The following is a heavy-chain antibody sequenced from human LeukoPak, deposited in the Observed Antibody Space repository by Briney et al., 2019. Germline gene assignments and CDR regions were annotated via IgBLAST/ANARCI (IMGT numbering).Heavy chain of an antibody. Sequence: TSETLSLICTVSGGSIRSYYWSWIRQPPGKGLEWIGYIFYSGCTNYNPSLKSRVSLSIDTSKNQFSLKLNSVTAADTAVYYCATDKYMDGDYIGWTYWGQGALFTVSS. J-gene: IGHJ4*02. V-gene: IGHV4-59*01. CDR3: ATDKYMDGDYIGWTY. CDR2: IFYSGCT. CDR1: GGSIRSYY. D-gene: IGHD4-17*01.